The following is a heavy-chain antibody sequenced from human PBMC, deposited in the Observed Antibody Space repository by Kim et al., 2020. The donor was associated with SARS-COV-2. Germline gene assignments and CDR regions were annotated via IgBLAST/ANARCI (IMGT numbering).Heavy chain of an antibody. J-gene: IGHJ4*02. CDR3: ASSDYYGSGRD. Sequence: NYNPSLKSRVTISVDTSKNQFSLKLSSVTAADTAVYYCASSDYYGSGRDWGQGTLVTVSS. D-gene: IGHD3-10*01. V-gene: IGHV4-34*01.